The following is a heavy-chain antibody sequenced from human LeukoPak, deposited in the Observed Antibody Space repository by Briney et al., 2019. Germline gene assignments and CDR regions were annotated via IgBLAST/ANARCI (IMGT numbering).Heavy chain of an antibody. J-gene: IGHJ4*02. CDR2: ISTDGSTT. CDR1: GFTFSSYW. D-gene: IGHD3-22*01. Sequence: GGSLRLSCAASGFTFSSYWMHWVRQAPGKGLVWVSRISTDGSTTTYADSVKGRFTISRDNAKNTAYLQMNSLRAEDTAVYYCARGQYYSETNGYYLFDYWGQGTLVTVSS. V-gene: IGHV3-74*01. CDR3: ARGQYYSETNGYYLFDY.